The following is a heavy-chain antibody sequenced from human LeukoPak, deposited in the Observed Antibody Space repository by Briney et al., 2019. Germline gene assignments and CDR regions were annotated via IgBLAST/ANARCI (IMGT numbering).Heavy chain of an antibody. D-gene: IGHD2-15*01. CDR3: AKDQGGGYCSGGSCLFDY. CDR2: ISYDGSNK. CDR1: GFTFSSYG. V-gene: IGHV3-30*18. J-gene: IGHJ4*02. Sequence: GGSLRPSCAASGFTFSSYGMHWVRQAPGKGLEWVAVISYDGSNKYYADSVKGRFTISRDNSKNTLYLQMNSLRAEDTAVYYCAKDQGGGYCSGGSCLFDYWGQGTLVTVSS.